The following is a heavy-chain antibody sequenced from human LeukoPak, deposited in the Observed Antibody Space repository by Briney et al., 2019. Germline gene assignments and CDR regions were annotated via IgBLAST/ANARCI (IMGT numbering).Heavy chain of an antibody. CDR3: AKDGFIGWYAMGFDY. V-gene: IGHV3-30*02. J-gene: IGHJ4*02. CDR1: GFTFSSYG. CDR2: IRYDGSNK. D-gene: IGHD6-19*01. Sequence: GGSLRLSCAASGFTFSSYGMQWVRQAPGKGLEWVAFIRYDGSNKYYADSVKGRFTISRDNSKNTLYLQMNSLRAEDTAVYYCAKDGFIGWYAMGFDYWGQGTLVTVSS.